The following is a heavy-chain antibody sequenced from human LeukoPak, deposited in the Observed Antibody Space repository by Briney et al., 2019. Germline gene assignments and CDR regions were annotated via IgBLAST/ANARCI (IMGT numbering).Heavy chain of an antibody. Sequence: PGGSLRLSCAASGFIFSSYSMNWVRQAPGKGLEWVSYISSSSSTIYYADSVKGRFTISRDNAKNSLYLQMNSLRAEDTALYYCAKDQYSSSWSFDYWGQGTLVTVSS. D-gene: IGHD6-13*01. V-gene: IGHV3-48*01. CDR3: AKDQYSSSWSFDY. CDR2: ISSSSSTI. CDR1: GFIFSSYS. J-gene: IGHJ4*02.